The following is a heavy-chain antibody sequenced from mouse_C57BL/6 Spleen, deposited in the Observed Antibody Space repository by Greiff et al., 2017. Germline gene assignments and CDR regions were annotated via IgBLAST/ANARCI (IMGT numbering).Heavy chain of an antibody. Sequence: QVQLQQPGTELVKPGASVKLSCKASGYTFTSYWMHWGKQRPGQGLEWIGNINPSNGGTNYNEKFKSKAKMTVDKSSSTAYMQLSSLTSDDSAVYYCAYYYGSSYWYFDVWGTGTTVTVSS. CDR2: INPSNGGT. J-gene: IGHJ1*03. CDR1: GYTFTSYW. V-gene: IGHV1-53*01. CDR3: AYYYGSSYWYFDV. D-gene: IGHD1-1*01.